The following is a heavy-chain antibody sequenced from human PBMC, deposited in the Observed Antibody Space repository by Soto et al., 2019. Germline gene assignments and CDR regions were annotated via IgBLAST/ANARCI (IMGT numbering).Heavy chain of an antibody. D-gene: IGHD6-13*01. V-gene: IGHV3-23*01. CDR3: AKDQGSSWYEIDY. J-gene: IGHJ4*02. Sequence: EVQLLESGGGLVQPGGSLRLSCAASGFTFSNYAVTWDRQAPGKGLEWVSTISGSGGSTYYADSVKGRFTISRDNSKNTLYLQMNSLRAEDTAVYYCAKDQGSSWYEIDYWGQGTLVTVSS. CDR1: GFTFSNYA. CDR2: ISGSGGST.